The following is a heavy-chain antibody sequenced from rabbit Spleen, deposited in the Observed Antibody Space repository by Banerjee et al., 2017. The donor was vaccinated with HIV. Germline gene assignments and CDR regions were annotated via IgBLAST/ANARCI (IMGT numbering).Heavy chain of an antibody. CDR2: IYTGSSGST. J-gene: IGHJ6*01. CDR3: ARDTGSSFSSYGMDL. V-gene: IGHV1S40*01. Sequence: QSLEESGGDLVKPGASLTLTCTASGFSFSSNYYMCWVRQAPGKGLEWIACIYTGSSGSTYYATWATGRFTCSKTSSTTVTLQMTSLTAADTATYFCARDTGSSFSSYGMDLWGPVTLVTVS. D-gene: IGHD8-1*01. CDR1: GFSFSSNYY.